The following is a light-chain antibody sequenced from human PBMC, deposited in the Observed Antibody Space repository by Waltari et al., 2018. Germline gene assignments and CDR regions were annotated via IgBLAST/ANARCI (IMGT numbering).Light chain of an antibody. Sequence: DIVMTQSPDSLAVSLGERATINCKSSQSVLFSSNNNNYLAWYQQKPGQPPQLLIYWASTRESGVPARFAGSGSGTDFTLTISTLQAEDVAVYYCQQYYSVPFTFGPGTKVDIK. CDR1: QSVLFSSNNNNY. CDR2: WAS. V-gene: IGKV4-1*01. J-gene: IGKJ3*01. CDR3: QQYYSVPFT.